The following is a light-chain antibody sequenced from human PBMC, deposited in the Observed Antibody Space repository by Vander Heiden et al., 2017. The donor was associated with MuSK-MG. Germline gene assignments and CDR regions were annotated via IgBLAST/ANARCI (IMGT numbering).Light chain of an antibody. J-gene: IGKJ5*01. CDR2: DAS. CDR1: QGISSA. Sequence: AIQLTQSPSSLSASVGDRVTITCRASQGISSALAWYQQKPGKAPKLLIYDASSLESGVPSRFSGSGSGADFTLTISSLQPEDFAAYYCQQVNSYPVTFGQGTLLEIK. CDR3: QQVNSYPVT. V-gene: IGKV1-13*02.